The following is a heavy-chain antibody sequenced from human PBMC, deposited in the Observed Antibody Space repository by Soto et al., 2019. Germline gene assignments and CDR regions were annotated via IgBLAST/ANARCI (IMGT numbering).Heavy chain of an antibody. CDR1: GSTFSSYG. V-gene: IGHV3-30*03. CDR2: ISYDGSVK. D-gene: IGHD1-26*01. CDR3: ARDLSVGALDVSDV. Sequence: GGSLRLSCAASGSTFSSYGMHWVRQAPGKGLEWVAVISYDGSVKYYADSMKGRFTISRDNSKNSLHLQMNSLRAEDTATYYCARDLSVGALDVSDVWGPGTMVTVSS. J-gene: IGHJ3*01.